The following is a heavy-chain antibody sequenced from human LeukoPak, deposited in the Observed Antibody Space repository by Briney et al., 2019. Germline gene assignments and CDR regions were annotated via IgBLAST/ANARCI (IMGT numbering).Heavy chain of an antibody. CDR1: GFSLTTAGTW. Sequence: SGPTLVNPTQTLTLTCTISGFSLTTAGTWVSWIRQPPGKALERPARTDWDDDKFYSTSLKTRLSISKDTSTNQVVLTMTNMDPVDTATYYCARTLRYSRSSAGNYYTMDVWGQGSTVTVSS. J-gene: IGHJ6*02. V-gene: IGHV2-70*17. D-gene: IGHD6-6*01. CDR2: TDWDDDK. CDR3: ARTLRYSRSSAGNYYTMDV.